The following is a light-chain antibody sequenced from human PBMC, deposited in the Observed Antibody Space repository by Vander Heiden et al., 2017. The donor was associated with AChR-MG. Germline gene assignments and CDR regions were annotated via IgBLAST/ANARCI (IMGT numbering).Light chain of an antibody. Sequence: SSALTQDPAVSVALGQAVRITSHGDSLSKYYAHWYQQKPGPAPILVIYDKDNRPSGIPDRLSGSSSGNTASLTITGAQAEDEADYFCHSRDSSGDHRVFGGGTKLTVL. CDR1: SLSKYY. J-gene: IGLJ2*01. CDR3: HSRDSSGDHRV. V-gene: IGLV3-19*01. CDR2: DKD.